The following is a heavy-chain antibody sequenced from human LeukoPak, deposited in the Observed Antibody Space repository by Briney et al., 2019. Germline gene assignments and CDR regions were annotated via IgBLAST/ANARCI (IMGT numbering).Heavy chain of an antibody. CDR3: AVVPAAIGYYYMDV. V-gene: IGHV1-69*05. Sequence: ASVKVSCKASGDTFSSYAISWVRQAPGQGLERMGRIIPIFGTANYAQKFQGRVTITTDESTSTAYMELSSPRSEDTAVYYCAVVPAAIGYYYMDVWGKGTTVTVSS. CDR1: GDTFSSYA. CDR2: IIPIFGTA. J-gene: IGHJ6*03. D-gene: IGHD2-2*02.